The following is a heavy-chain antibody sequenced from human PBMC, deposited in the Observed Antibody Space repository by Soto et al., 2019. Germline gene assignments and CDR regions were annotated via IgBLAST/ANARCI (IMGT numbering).Heavy chain of an antibody. D-gene: IGHD6-13*01. J-gene: IGHJ1*01. V-gene: IGHV3-9*01. Sequence: EVQLVESGGGLVQPGRSLRLSCAASGFTFDDYAMHWVRQVPGKCLEWVSGINWNSGSIGYGDSVKGRFAISRDNAKNSLHLQMNRLSAEDTAFYYCVKDESINWYSGHFRHWGQGTLVTVSS. CDR1: GFTFDDYA. CDR3: VKDESINWYSGHFRH. CDR2: INWNSGSI.